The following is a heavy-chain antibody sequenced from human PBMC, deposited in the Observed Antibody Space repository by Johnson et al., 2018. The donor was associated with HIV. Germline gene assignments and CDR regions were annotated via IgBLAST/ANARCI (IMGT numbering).Heavy chain of an antibody. J-gene: IGHJ3*02. CDR3: AKDRSRLHDAFDI. CDR2: ISYDGSNK. V-gene: IGHV3-30*04. Sequence: QVQLVESGGGVVQPGRSLRLSSAASGFTFSSYAMHWVRQAPGKGLEWVAVISYDGSNKYYADSVKGRFTISRDNSKNTLYLQMNTLGAEDTAVYYCAKDRSRLHDAFDIWGQGTMVTVSS. D-gene: IGHD5-24*01. CDR1: GFTFSSYA.